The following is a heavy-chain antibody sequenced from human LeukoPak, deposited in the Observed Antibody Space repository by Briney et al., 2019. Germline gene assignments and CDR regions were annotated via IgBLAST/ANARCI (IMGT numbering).Heavy chain of an antibody. V-gene: IGHV3-9*01. CDR3: AKGTSQYYYSSSGSTLDY. CDR1: GFSFGGYA. CDR2: ISGDGGSM. J-gene: IGHJ4*02. D-gene: IGHD3-22*01. Sequence: PGRSLRLSCAASGFSFGGYAMHWVRQGSGKGLEWVSGISGDGGSMDYGDSVKGRFTISRDNAKNSLYLQMNSLRADDTALYYCAKGTSQYYYSSSGSTLDYWGQGTLVTVSS.